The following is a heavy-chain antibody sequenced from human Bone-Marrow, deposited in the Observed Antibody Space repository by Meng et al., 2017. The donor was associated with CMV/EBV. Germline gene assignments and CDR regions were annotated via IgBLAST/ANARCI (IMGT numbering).Heavy chain of an antibody. CDR3: AAKIDITYFDF. J-gene: IGHJ4*02. D-gene: IGHD1-14*01. CDR2: IIPIFGTA. V-gene: IGHV1-69*06. CDR1: GGTFSSYA. Sequence: SGKVSCKASGGTFSSYAISWVRQAPGQGLEWMGGIIPIFGTANYAQKFQGRVTMTGDTSTSTIYMELNSLRSEDTAVYFCAAKIDITYFDFWGQGTLVTVSS.